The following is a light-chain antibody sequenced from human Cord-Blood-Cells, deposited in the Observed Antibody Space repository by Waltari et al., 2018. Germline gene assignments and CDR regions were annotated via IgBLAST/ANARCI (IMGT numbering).Light chain of an antibody. CDR3: CSYAGSSTWV. Sequence: QSAPTQPASVSGSPGQSLTISCTGTSSDVGSYNLVSWYQQHPGKAPKLMIYEGSKRPSGVSNRFSGSKSGNMASLTISGLQAEDEADYYCCSYAGSSTWVFGGGTKLTVL. CDR2: EGS. CDR1: SSDVGSYNL. J-gene: IGLJ3*02. V-gene: IGLV2-23*01.